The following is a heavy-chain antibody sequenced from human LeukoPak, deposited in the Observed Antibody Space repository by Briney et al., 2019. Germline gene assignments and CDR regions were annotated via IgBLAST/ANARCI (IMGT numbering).Heavy chain of an antibody. Sequence: PSETLSLTCAVYGGSFSGYYWSWIRQPAGKGLEWIGRIYTSGSTNYNPSLKSRVTMSVDTSKNQFSLKLSSVTAADTAVYYCATHTLAGIDAFDIWGQGTMVTVSS. J-gene: IGHJ3*02. V-gene: IGHV4-59*10. CDR3: ATHTLAGIDAFDI. D-gene: IGHD6-19*01. CDR2: IYTSGST. CDR1: GGSFSGYY.